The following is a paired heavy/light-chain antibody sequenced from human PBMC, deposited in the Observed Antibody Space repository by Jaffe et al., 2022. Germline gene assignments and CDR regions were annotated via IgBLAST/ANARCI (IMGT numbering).Light chain of an antibody. V-gene: IGKV1-39*01. J-gene: IGKJ3*01. CDR1: QSINTY. Sequence: DIQMTQSPSSLSASVGDRVTITCRASQSINTYLNWYQQKPGKAPKFLIYAASSLQSGVSSRFRGSGSGTDFTLTISSLQPEDFATYYCQQSYSVPFTFGPGTKVDIK. CDR2: AAS. CDR3: QQSYSVPFT.
Heavy chain of an antibody. CDR1: SGSITSYY. J-gene: IGHJ4*02. V-gene: IGHV4-59*01. Sequence: QVQLQESGPGLVKPSETLSLTCTVSSGSITSYYWSWIRQPAGKGLEYIGNIHYSGSTKYNPSLKSRVTISVDSSKNQFYLTLSSVTAADTAVYYCARVGGGSSGWYYFDFWGQGTLVTVSS. CDR2: IHYSGST. CDR3: ARVGGGSSGWYYFDF. D-gene: IGHD6-19*01.